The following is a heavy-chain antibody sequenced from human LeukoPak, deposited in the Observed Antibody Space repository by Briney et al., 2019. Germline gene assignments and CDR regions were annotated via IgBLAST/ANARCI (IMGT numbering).Heavy chain of an antibody. J-gene: IGHJ3*02. V-gene: IGHV5-51*01. D-gene: IGHD5-24*01. CDR2: IYPGDSET. Sequence: GESLKISCKGSGYSFTTYWIAWVRQMPGEGLEWMGIIYPGDSETRYSPSFQGQVTISADKSITTAYLQWGSLKASDTAMYYCTRSPRDGYHDSFDIWGQGTMVTVPS. CDR1: GYSFTTYW. CDR3: TRSPRDGYHDSFDI.